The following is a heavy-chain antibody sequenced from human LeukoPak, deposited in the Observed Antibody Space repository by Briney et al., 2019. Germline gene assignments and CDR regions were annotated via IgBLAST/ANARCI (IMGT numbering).Heavy chain of an antibody. J-gene: IGHJ4*02. Sequence: PGGSLRLSCAASGFIVSSNYMSWVRQAPGKGLEWVSVIYSGGSTYYADSVKGRFTISRDNSKNTLYLQMNSLRAEDTAVYYCARGEMATMRYFDYWGQGTLVTVSS. CDR2: IYSGGST. CDR3: ARGEMATMRYFDY. CDR1: GFIVSSNY. D-gene: IGHD5-24*01. V-gene: IGHV3-53*01.